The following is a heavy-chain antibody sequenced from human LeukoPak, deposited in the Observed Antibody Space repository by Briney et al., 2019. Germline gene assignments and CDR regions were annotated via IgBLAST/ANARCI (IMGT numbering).Heavy chain of an antibody. CDR3: ARSKSGYRFDY. J-gene: IGHJ4*02. CDR1: RDSMIGYY. CDR2: IFYRGST. Sequence: SSETLSLTCTVSRDSMIGYYWGWIRQPPGTGLDWVGNIFYRGSTTYNPSLKSRVTISLDMAKSQFSLNLTSVTAADSAIYYCARSKSGYRFDYWSRGTRVIVSS. V-gene: IGHV4-59*01. D-gene: IGHD5-12*01.